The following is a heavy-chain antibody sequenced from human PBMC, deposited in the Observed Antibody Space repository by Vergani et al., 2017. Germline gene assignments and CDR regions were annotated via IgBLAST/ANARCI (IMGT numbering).Heavy chain of an antibody. V-gene: IGHV3-53*01. D-gene: IGHD5-18*01. CDR3: AREEVDTAMVIYYYGMDV. CDR2: IYSGGST. Sequence: EVQLVESGGGLIQPGGSLRLSCAASGFTVSSNYMSWVRQAPGKGLEWVSVIYSGGSTYYADSVKGRFTISRDNAKNSLYLQMNSLRAEDTAVYYCAREEVDTAMVIYYYGMDVWGQGTTVTVSS. CDR1: GFTVSSNY. J-gene: IGHJ6*02.